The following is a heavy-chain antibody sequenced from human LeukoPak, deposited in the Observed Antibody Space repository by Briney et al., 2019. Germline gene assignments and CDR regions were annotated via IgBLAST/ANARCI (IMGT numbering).Heavy chain of an antibody. CDR1: GFTFSSYA. D-gene: IGHD3-10*01. Sequence: GGSLRLSCAASGFTFSSYAMSWVRQAPGKGLEWVSAISASGGSTYYADSVKGRFTISRDNSKNTLYLQMNSLRAEDTAVYYCAKGLYGSGSYPSLDYWGQGTLVTVSS. CDR3: AKGLYGSGSYPSLDY. CDR2: ISASGGST. J-gene: IGHJ4*02. V-gene: IGHV3-23*01.